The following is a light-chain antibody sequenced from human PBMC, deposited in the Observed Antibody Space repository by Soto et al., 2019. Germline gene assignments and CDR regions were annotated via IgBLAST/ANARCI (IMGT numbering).Light chain of an antibody. V-gene: IGLV2-23*01. CDR2: EGS. J-gene: IGLJ1*01. CDR1: SSDVGSYNL. Sequence: QSALTQPASVSGSPGQSITISCTGTSSDVGSYNLVSWYQQHPGKAPKLMIYEGSKRPSGVSNRFSGSKSGNTASLTIPGLQAEDEADYYCCSYAGSSIFYVFGTGTKLTVL. CDR3: CSYAGSSIFYV.